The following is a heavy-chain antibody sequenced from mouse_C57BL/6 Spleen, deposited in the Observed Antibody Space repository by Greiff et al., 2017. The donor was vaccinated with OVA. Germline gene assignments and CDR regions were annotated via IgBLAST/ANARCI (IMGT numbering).Heavy chain of an antibody. Sequence: QVQLQQSGAELVRPGASVTLSCKASGYTFTDYEMHWVKQTPVHGLEWIGAIDPETGGTAYNQKFKGKAILTAGKSSSTAYMELRSLTSEDSAVYYCTRDTTAWYFDVWGTGTTVTVSS. V-gene: IGHV1-15*01. CDR2: IDPETGGT. D-gene: IGHD1-2*01. CDR1: GYTFTDYE. CDR3: TRDTTAWYFDV. J-gene: IGHJ1*03.